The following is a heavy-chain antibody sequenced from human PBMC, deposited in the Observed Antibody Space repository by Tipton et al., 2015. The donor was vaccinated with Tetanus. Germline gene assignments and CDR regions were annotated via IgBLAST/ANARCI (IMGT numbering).Heavy chain of an antibody. D-gene: IGHD1-26*01. Sequence: SLRLSCAASGFTFSSYAMHWVRQAPGKGLEWVAVISYDGSNKYYADSVKGRFTISRDNSKNTLYLQMNSLRAEDTAVYYCSRGIQNQEYYFDYWGQGTLVTVSS. CDR1: GFTFSSYA. CDR3: SRGIQNQEYYFDY. CDR2: ISYDGSNK. J-gene: IGHJ4*02. V-gene: IGHV3-30*04.